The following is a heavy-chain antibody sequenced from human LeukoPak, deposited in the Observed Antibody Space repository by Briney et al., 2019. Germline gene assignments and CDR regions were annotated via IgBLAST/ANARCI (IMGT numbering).Heavy chain of an antibody. CDR2: ISRSSGSSSYI. J-gene: IGHJ4*02. Sequence: GGSLRLSCAASGFTFSNAWMNWVRQAPGKGLEWVSSISRSSGSSSYIYYADSVKGRFTISRDNAKNSVYLQMNSLRPEDTAVYYCAREFADWGQGTLVTVSS. CDR1: GFTFSNAW. D-gene: IGHD3-10*01. CDR3: AREFAD. V-gene: IGHV3-21*01.